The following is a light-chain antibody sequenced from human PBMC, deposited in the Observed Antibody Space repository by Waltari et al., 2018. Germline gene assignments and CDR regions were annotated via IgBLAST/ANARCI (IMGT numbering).Light chain of an antibody. Sequence: SYVLTQTPSLSVAPGEPVRISCWGIDIGGTSVHWYKQKAGQAPELVISYDNDRPSGIPERFSGSNSGNTAILTISRVEAGDEADYYCQVWDRGGFFGGGTKVTVL. CDR1: DIGGTS. V-gene: IGLV3-21*04. CDR2: YDN. CDR3: QVWDRGGF. J-gene: IGLJ2*01.